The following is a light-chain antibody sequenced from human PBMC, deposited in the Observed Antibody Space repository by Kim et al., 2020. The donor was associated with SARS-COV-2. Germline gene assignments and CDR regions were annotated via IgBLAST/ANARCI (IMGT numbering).Light chain of an antibody. Sequence: PVDRAPPPSRASQGISSTSFAWYQQRPGQAPRLLIYGASSRATGIPDRFSGSGSGADFTLTISRVEPEDFAVYYCQHYSSSPPWTFGQGTKVDIK. J-gene: IGKJ1*01. CDR3: QHYSSSPPWT. V-gene: IGKV3-20*01. CDR1: QGISSTS. CDR2: GAS.